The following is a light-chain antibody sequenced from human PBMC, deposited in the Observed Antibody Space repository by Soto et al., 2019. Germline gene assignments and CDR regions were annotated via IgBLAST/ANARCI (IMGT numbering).Light chain of an antibody. CDR2: GAS. J-gene: IGKJ1*01. Sequence: EIVLTQSPGTLSLSPGERATLPCRASQSVRSSYLAWDQQKPGQAPRLLIYGASSRATGIPDRFSGSGSGTDFTLTISRLEPEDFAVYYCQQYGSSPWTFGQGTKVEIK. V-gene: IGKV3-20*01. CDR1: QSVRSSY. CDR3: QQYGSSPWT.